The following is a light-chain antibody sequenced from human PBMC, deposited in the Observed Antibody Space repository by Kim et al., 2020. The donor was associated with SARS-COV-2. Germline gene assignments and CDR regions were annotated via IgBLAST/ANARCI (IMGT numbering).Light chain of an antibody. V-gene: IGKV3-20*01. J-gene: IGKJ2*02. CDR1: QSVSSSY. CDR3: QQYSSSPCT. CDR2: DAS. Sequence: EIVLTQSPGTLSLSPGERATLSCWASQSVSSSYLAWYQQKPGQAPRLLIYDASSRATGIPDRFSGGGSGTDFTLTISRLEPEDFAVYYCQQYSSSPCTFGQGTKLEI.